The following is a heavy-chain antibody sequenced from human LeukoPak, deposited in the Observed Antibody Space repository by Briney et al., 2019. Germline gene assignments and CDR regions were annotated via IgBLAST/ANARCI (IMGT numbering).Heavy chain of an antibody. CDR1: GGSISSGDYY. J-gene: IGHJ4*02. D-gene: IGHD3-16*02. Sequence: SQTLSLTCTVSGGSISSGDYYWSWIRQPPGKGLEWIGYIYYSGSTYYNPSLKSRVTISVDTSKNQFSLKLSSVTAADTAVYYCARAQWAGYYDYVWGSYRHHTHFDYWGQGTLVTVSS. V-gene: IGHV4-30-4*08. CDR3: ARAQWAGYYDYVWGSYRHHTHFDY. CDR2: IYYSGST.